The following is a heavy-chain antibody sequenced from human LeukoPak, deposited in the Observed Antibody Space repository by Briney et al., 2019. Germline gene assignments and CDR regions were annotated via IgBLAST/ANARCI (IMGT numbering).Heavy chain of an antibody. CDR3: AREGGLGYCSSTSCLPYYGMDV. V-gene: IGHV3-30*03. D-gene: IGHD2-2*01. Sequence: PGRSLRLSCAASGFTFSSYGMHWVRQAPGKGLEWVAVISYDGSNKYYADSVKGRFTISRDNSKNTLYLQMNSLRAEDTAVYYCAREGGLGYCSSTSCLPYYGMDVWGQGTTVTVSS. CDR2: ISYDGSNK. J-gene: IGHJ6*02. CDR1: GFTFSSYG.